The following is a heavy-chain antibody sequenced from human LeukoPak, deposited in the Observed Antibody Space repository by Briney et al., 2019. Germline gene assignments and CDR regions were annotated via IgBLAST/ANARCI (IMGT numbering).Heavy chain of an antibody. Sequence: PSETLSLTCTVSGGSISSYYWSWIRQPPGKGLEWIGYIYTSGSTNYNPSLKSRVTISVATPKNQFSLKLSSVTAADTAVYYCATTPGIAAAGALTWGQGTLVTVSS. CDR3: ATTPGIAAAGALT. CDR1: GGSISSYY. CDR2: IYTSGST. J-gene: IGHJ4*02. D-gene: IGHD6-13*01. V-gene: IGHV4-4*09.